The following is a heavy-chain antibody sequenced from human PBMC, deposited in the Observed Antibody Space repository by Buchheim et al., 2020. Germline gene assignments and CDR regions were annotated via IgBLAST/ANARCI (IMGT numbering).Heavy chain of an antibody. CDR1: GGSFSGYY. Sequence: QVQLQQWGAGLLKPSETLSLTCAVYGGSFSGYYWNWIRQPPGKGLEWIGEINHSGSTNYNPSLKSRVTISVDTSKNQFSLKLSSVTAADTAVYYCARATRLGDFWSGYHGSFQHWGQGTL. CDR3: ARATRLGDFWSGYHGSFQH. D-gene: IGHD3-3*01. J-gene: IGHJ1*01. CDR2: INHSGST. V-gene: IGHV4-34*01.